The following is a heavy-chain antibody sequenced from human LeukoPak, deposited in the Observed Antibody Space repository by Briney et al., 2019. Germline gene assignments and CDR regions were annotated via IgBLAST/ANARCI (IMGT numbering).Heavy chain of an antibody. CDR1: GYRFTSYW. D-gene: IGHD2-15*01. CDR3: ARSNIVVVVAAYDAFDI. V-gene: IGHV5-51*01. Sequence: GESLKISCKGSGYRFTSYWIGWVRQMPGKGLEWMGIIYPGDSDTRYSPSFQGQVTISADKSISTAYLQWSSLKASDTAMYYCARSNIVVVVAAYDAFDIWGQGTMVTVSS. J-gene: IGHJ3*02. CDR2: IYPGDSDT.